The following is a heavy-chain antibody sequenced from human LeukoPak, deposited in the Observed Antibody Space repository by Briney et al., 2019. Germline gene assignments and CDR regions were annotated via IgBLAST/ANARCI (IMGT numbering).Heavy chain of an antibody. Sequence: ASVKVSCKASGYTFTSYAMHWVRQAPGQRLEWMGWINAGNGNTKYSQKFQGRVTITRGTSASTAYMELSSLRSEDTAVYYCARSYCSNTSCYLYFQHWGQGTLVTVSS. CDR2: INAGNGNT. J-gene: IGHJ1*01. CDR1: GYTFTSYA. D-gene: IGHD2-2*01. V-gene: IGHV1-3*01. CDR3: ARSYCSNTSCYLYFQH.